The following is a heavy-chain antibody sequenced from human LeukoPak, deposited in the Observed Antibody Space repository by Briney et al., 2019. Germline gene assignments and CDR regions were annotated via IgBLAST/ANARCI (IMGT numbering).Heavy chain of an antibody. J-gene: IGHJ4*02. CDR3: ATDVTGGAISF. CDR2: ITSSGGST. D-gene: IGHD1-14*01. V-gene: IGHV3-23*01. CDR1: GFTISTYA. Sequence: GGSLRLSCAASGFTISTYAMSWVRQTPGKGLEWVSIITSSGGSTNYADSVKGRFTISRDNSKNTLYLQMNSLKPDDTAVYYWATDVTGGAISFWGQGALVTVSS.